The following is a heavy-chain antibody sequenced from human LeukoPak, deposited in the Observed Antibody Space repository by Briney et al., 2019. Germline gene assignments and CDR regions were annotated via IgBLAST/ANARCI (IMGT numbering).Heavy chain of an antibody. CDR3: ARLGSGVTARLAFDS. CDR2: GYYNGNK. Sequence: SETLSLTCTVSGVSISTTNYFWAWIRQPPGKGLEWIGSGYYNGNKYYNPSLKSRVTISIDTSKNQFSLRLNSVTAADTAIYYCARLGSGVTARLAFDSWGQGTPVIVSS. J-gene: IGHJ4*02. V-gene: IGHV4-39*07. CDR1: GVSISTTNYF. D-gene: IGHD1-14*01.